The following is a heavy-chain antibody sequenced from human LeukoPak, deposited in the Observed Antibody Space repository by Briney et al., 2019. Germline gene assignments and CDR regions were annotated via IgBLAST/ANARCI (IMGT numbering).Heavy chain of an antibody. CDR1: GFTFSNAW. V-gene: IGHV4-38-2*01. D-gene: IGHD3-10*01. CDR3: ARYGSVRGGAFDI. J-gene: IGHJ3*02. CDR2: IYYSGST. Sequence: KPGGSLRLSCAASGFTFSNAWMSWVRQAPGKGLEWIGSIYYSGSTYYNPSLKSRVTISVDTSKKQFSLKLNSVTAADTAVYYCARYGSVRGGAFDIWGQGTMVTVSS.